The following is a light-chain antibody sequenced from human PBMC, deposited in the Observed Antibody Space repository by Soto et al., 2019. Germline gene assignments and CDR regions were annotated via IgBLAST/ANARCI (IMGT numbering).Light chain of an antibody. V-gene: IGLV2-14*03. CDR2: EVF. J-gene: IGLJ2*01. Sequence: QSALTQPASVSGSPGQSITISCTGTSSDVGGYDYVSWYQQHPGKVPKLMIYEVFRRPSGISDRFSGSKSGNTASLTISGLQAADEAHYYCCSYTTTSTFVFGGGTKPPS. CDR3: CSYTTTSTFV. CDR1: SSDVGGYDY.